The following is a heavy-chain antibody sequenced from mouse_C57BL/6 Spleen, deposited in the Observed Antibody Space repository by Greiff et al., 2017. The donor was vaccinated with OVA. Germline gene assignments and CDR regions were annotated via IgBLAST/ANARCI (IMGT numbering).Heavy chain of an antibody. V-gene: IGHV5-4*03. CDR1: GFTFSSYA. J-gene: IGHJ1*03. CDR2: ISDGGSYT. D-gene: IGHD1-1*01. Sequence: EVKLMESGGGLVKPGGSLKLSCAASGFTFSSYAMSWVRQTPEKRLEWVATISDGGSYTYYPDNVKGRFTISRDNAKNNLYLQMSHLKSEDTAMYYCARRDYYGSRYFDVWGTGTTVTVSS. CDR3: ARRDYYGSRYFDV.